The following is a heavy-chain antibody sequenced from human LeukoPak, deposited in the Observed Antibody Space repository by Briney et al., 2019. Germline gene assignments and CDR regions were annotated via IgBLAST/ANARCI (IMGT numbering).Heavy chain of an antibody. CDR1: GGSISTYY. D-gene: IGHD6-13*01. CDR3: ARGARSSWSSDAFDV. CDR2: IYYTGTT. J-gene: IGHJ3*01. Sequence: SETLSLTCTVSGGSISTYYWSWIRQPPGKGLEWLGYIYYTGTTSYTPSLKSRVSVSVDTSKNQFSLELSSVTAADTAVYYCARGARSSWSSDAFDVWGQGKMVTVSS. V-gene: IGHV4-59*08.